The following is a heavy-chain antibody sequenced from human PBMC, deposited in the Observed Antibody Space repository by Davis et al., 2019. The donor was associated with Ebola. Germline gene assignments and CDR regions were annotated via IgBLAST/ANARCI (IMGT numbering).Heavy chain of an antibody. CDR3: ARAHGLYFGGSYDV. V-gene: IGHV3-9*01. CDR1: GFTFGDYA. J-gene: IGHJ4*02. D-gene: IGHD4-23*01. CDR2: ISWNSGGI. Sequence: PGGSLRLSCAASGFTFGDYAMHWVRQAPGKGLEWVSGISWNSGGIAYADSVRGRFTISRDNAKNSLYLQMNSLRAEDTAVYYCARAHGLYFGGSYDVWGQGTLVTVSS.